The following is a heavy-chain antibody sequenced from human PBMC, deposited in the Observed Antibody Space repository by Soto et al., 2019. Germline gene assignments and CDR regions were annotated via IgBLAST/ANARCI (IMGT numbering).Heavy chain of an antibody. D-gene: IGHD6-6*01. Sequence: SETLSLTCTVSGGSISSGGYSWNWIRQPPGKGLEWIGYVYPRGSTSYNPSLQSRVTISVDTSKNQFSLKLSSVTAADTAVYYCASRPLRTMYYFDSWGPGTLVTVSS. CDR2: VYPRGST. CDR3: ASRPLRTMYYFDS. V-gene: IGHV4-30-2*01. J-gene: IGHJ4*02. CDR1: GGSISSGGYS.